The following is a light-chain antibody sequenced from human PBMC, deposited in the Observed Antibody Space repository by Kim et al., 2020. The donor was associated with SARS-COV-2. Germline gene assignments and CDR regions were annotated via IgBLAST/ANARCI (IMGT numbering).Light chain of an antibody. V-gene: IGLV3-1*01. J-gene: IGLJ1*01. Sequence: SVSTGQTARIACSGDKEGYKYDYWYQQKPRQPPVLVIYQDSKRPSGLPERFSGSNSGNTATLTNSGTQAMDEADYYCQAWESSTVVFGTGTKVTVL. CDR1: KEGYKY. CDR3: QAWESSTVV. CDR2: QDS.